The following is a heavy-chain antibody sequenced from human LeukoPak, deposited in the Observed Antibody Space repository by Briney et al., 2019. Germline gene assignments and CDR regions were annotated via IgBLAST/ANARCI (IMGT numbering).Heavy chain of an antibody. J-gene: IGHJ4*02. D-gene: IGHD3-10*01. V-gene: IGHV3-21*01. CDR3: AREIYGSGSYFFDY. Sequence: GGSLRLSCAASGFTFSSYSMNWVRQAPGKGLEWVSSISSSSSYIYYADSLKGRFTISRDNAKNSLYLQMNSLRAEDTAVYYCAREIYGSGSYFFDYWGQGTLVTVSS. CDR2: ISSSSSYI. CDR1: GFTFSSYS.